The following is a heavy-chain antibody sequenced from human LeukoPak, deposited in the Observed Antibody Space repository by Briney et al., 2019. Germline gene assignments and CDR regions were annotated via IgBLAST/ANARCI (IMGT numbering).Heavy chain of an antibody. Sequence: GGSLRLSCAASGFTFSNAWMSWVRQAPGKGLEWVGRIKSKTDGGTTDYAATVKGRFTISRDDSKNTLDLQMNSLKTEDTAVYYCTTDPEYGDYEGYYFDYWGQGTLVTVSS. CDR3: TTDPEYGDYEGYYFDY. V-gene: IGHV3-15*01. CDR2: IKSKTDGGTT. CDR1: GFTFSNAW. J-gene: IGHJ4*02. D-gene: IGHD4-17*01.